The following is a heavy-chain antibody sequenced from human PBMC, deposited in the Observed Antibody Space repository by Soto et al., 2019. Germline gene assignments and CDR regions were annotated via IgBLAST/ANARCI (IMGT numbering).Heavy chain of an antibody. CDR3: ARGSSGSXXXXY. V-gene: IGHV1-3*01. J-gene: IGHJ4*02. Sequence: QVHLVQSGAEVKKPGASVKVSCKASGYIFTSYAMHWVRQAPGQRLEWMGWINVGNGDTKDSQKFQGRVTITRDTSANTAYMELSGLRXXXXXXXYCARGSSGSXXXXYWGQG. CDR1: GYIFTSYA. D-gene: IGHD3-22*01. CDR2: INVGNGDT.